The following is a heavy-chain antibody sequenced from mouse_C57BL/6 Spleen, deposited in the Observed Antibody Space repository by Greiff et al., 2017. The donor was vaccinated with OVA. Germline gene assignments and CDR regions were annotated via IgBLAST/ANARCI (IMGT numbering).Heavy chain of an antibody. J-gene: IGHJ3*01. Sequence: QVQLQQSGAELVRPGTSVKVSCKASGYAFTNYLIEWVKQRPGQGLEWIGVINPGSGGTNYNEQFKGKATLTADKSSSTAYMQLSSLASEDSAVYFSAKGDDYDAAWCAYWGQGTLVTVSA. V-gene: IGHV1-54*01. CDR3: AKGDDYDAAWCAY. CDR2: INPGSGGT. D-gene: IGHD2-4*01. CDR1: GYAFTNYL.